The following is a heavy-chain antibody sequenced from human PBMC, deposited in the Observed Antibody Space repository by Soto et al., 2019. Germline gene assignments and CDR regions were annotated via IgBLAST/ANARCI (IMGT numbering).Heavy chain of an antibody. D-gene: IGHD3-16*01. Sequence: LRLSCAASGFTFSSYGMHWVRQAPGKGLEWVAVILYDGSKKHYADSVRGRFTITRDNSKNTVYLQMDSLRVDDTAMYYCVRDLALMADYWGQGTLVTVSS. J-gene: IGHJ4*02. V-gene: IGHV3-30*03. CDR2: ILYDGSKK. CDR1: GFTFSSYG. CDR3: VRDLALMADY.